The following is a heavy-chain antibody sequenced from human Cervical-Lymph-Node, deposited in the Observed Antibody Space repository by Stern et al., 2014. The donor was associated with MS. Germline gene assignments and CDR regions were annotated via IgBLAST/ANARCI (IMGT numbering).Heavy chain of an antibody. CDR3: ASRAVAGLFDY. CDR2: ISYDGSNK. Sequence: QVQLVQSGGGVVQPGRSLSLSCAASGFTFSRYGMHWVRQAPGQGLEWVAVISYDGSNKYYADSVKGRFTISRDNSKNTLYLQMNSLRAEDTAVYYCASRAVAGLFDYWGQGTLVTVSS. CDR1: GFTFSRYG. V-gene: IGHV3-30*03. J-gene: IGHJ4*02. D-gene: IGHD6-19*01.